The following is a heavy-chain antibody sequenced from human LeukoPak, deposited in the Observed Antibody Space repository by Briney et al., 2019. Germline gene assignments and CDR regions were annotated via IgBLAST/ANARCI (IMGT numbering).Heavy chain of an antibody. CDR2: IDTRSSVI. CDR1: AFTFIDHS. Sequence: GGSLRLSCAASAFTFIDHSMSWVRQAPGKGLEWISYIDTRSSVIYGDSVMGRFTISRDNAKNSLYLQMNSLRDEDTAMYYCAREDDSWGPNNLDLWGQGTMVTVSS. J-gene: IGHJ3*01. D-gene: IGHD7-27*01. V-gene: IGHV3-48*02. CDR3: AREDDSWGPNNLDL.